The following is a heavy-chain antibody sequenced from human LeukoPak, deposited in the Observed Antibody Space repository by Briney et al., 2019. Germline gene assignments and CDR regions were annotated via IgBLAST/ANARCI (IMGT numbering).Heavy chain of an antibody. Sequence: SETLSLTCTVSGDSINSHYWSWIRQPPGKGLEWIGYIYYSGSTKYNPSIKSRVTISVDTSKNQFSLKLSSVTAADTAVYYCARSLRGYRFATDYWGQGTLVTVSS. CDR3: ARSLRGYRFATDY. CDR1: GDSINSHY. V-gene: IGHV4-59*08. D-gene: IGHD5-18*01. J-gene: IGHJ4*02. CDR2: IYYSGST.